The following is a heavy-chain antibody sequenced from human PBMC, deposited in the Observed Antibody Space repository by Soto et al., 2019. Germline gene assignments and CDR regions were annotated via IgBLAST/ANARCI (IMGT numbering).Heavy chain of an antibody. CDR3: ARRPYGSGSYLDAFDI. D-gene: IGHD3-10*01. J-gene: IGHJ3*02. CDR1: GGSFSGYY. V-gene: IGHV4-34*01. CDR2: INHSGST. Sequence: PAETLSLTCAVYGGSFSGYYWSWIRQPPGKGLDWIGEINHSGSTNYNPSLKSRVTISVDTSKNQFSLKLSSVTAADTAVYYCARRPYGSGSYLDAFDIWGQGTMVTVSS.